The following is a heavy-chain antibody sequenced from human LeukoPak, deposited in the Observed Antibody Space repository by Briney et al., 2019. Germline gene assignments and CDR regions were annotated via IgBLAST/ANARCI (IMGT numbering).Heavy chain of an antibody. D-gene: IGHD4-17*01. Sequence: PGGSLRLSCAASGFTFSSYSMNWVRQAPGKGLEWVSHITASGTAMFYADSVKGRFTISRDNAKNSLYLQMNSLRDEDTAVYYCARDGHDYGDYVYWGQGTLVTVSS. CDR1: GFTFSSYS. V-gene: IGHV3-48*02. J-gene: IGHJ4*02. CDR2: ITASGTAM. CDR3: ARDGHDYGDYVY.